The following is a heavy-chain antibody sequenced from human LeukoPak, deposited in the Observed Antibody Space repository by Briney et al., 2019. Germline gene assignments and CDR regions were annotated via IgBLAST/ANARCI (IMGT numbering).Heavy chain of an antibody. Sequence: SETLSLTCTVSGGSISNDYWSWIRQPPGKGLEWIGYIYYSGSTNYNPSLKSRVTISVDTSKNQFSLKLSSVTAADTAVYYCARADVELWFGELLSGYFDYWGQGTLVTVSS. CDR3: ARADVELWFGELLSGYFDY. CDR2: IYYSGST. D-gene: IGHD3-10*01. CDR1: GGSISNDY. J-gene: IGHJ4*02. V-gene: IGHV4-59*01.